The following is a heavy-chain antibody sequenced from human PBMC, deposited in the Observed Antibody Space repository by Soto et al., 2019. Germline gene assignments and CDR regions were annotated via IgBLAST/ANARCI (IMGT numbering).Heavy chain of an antibody. CDR1: GYTFTRYD. Sequence: QVQLVQSGAEVKKPGASVKVSCKASGYTFTRYDTNWVRQATGQGREWMGWMKPNSDNTGYAQKFQGRGTMTRNTSISTAYMQLSSLRAEDTGVYYCAREKTSDGMDVWGQGTAVTVSS. J-gene: IGHJ6*02. CDR2: MKPNSDNT. V-gene: IGHV1-8*01. CDR3: AREKTSDGMDV.